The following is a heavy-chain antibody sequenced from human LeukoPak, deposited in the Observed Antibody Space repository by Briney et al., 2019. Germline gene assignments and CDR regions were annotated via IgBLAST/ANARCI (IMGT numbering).Heavy chain of an antibody. V-gene: IGHV3-48*03. D-gene: IGHD2-15*01. CDR2: ISSSGSTI. J-gene: IGHJ4*02. CDR3: SSKIVVTTTGWLFDY. CDR1: AFTFSSYE. Sequence: GGSLRLSCAASAFTFSSYEMNWVRQAPGKGREWVSYISSSGSTIYYADSVKGRFTISRDNATNSLYLQMNSLRAEYTAVYYCSSKIVVTTTGWLFDYWGPGSLVTVSS.